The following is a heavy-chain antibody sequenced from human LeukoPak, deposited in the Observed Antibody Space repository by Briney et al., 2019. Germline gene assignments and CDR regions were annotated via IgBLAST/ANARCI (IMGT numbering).Heavy chain of an antibody. V-gene: IGHV4-61*05. J-gene: IGHJ4*02. D-gene: IGHD1-26*01. CDR2: IYYSGST. CDR3: ARRSDSGSYWYFDY. CDR1: GGSISSSSYY. Sequence: SETLSLTCTVSGGSISSSSYYWSWIRQPPGKGLEWIGYIYYSGSTNYNPSLKSRVTISVDTSKNQFSLKLSSVTAADTAVYYCARRSDSGSYWYFDYWGQGTLVTVSS.